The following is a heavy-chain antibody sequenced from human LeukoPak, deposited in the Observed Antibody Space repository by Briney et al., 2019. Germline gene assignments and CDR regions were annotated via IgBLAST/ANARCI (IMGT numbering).Heavy chain of an antibody. Sequence: ASVTVSFKCSVYTFTSYAMNWVRQAPGQGLEWMGWINTNTGNPTYAQCFTGRFVFSLDTSVSTAYLLISSLKAEDTAVYYCARVLHKGNAFWYAAFDIWGQGTMVTVS. D-gene: IGHD6-13*01. CDR3: ARVLHKGNAFWYAAFDI. V-gene: IGHV7-4-1*02. J-gene: IGHJ3*02. CDR2: INTNTGNP. CDR1: VYTFTSYA.